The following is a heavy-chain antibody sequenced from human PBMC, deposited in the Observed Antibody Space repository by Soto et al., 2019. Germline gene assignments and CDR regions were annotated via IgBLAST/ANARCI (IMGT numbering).Heavy chain of an antibody. D-gene: IGHD3-3*01. CDR2: ISSSSSTI. CDR3: ARSYYRFFWDCLVF. CDR1: GFTFSSYS. Sequence: PGGSLRLSCAASGFTFSSYSMNWVRQAPGKGLEWVSYISSSSSTIYYADSVKGRFTISRDNAKNSLYLQMNSLRAEDTAVYYCARSYYRFFWDCLVFWGQGTLVTVSS. V-gene: IGHV3-48*01. J-gene: IGHJ4*02.